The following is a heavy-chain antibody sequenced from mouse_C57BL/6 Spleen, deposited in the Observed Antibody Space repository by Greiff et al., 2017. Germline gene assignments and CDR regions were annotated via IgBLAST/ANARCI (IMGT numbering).Heavy chain of an antibody. Sequence: QVQLQQSGPELVKPGASVKISCKASGYAFSSSWMNWVKQRPGKGLEWIGRIYPGDGDTNYNGKFKGKATLTADKSSSTAYMQLSSLTSEDSAVYFCARGPDYGSSYWDYFDYWGQGTTLTVSS. V-gene: IGHV1-82*01. CDR1: GYAFSSSW. J-gene: IGHJ2*01. CDR3: ARGPDYGSSYWDYFDY. D-gene: IGHD1-1*01. CDR2: IYPGDGDT.